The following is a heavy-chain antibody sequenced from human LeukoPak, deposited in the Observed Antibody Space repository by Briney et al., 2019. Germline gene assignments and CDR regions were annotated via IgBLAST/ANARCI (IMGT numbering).Heavy chain of an antibody. CDR3: ARITSGWYYFDY. CDR1: GFTVSSNY. J-gene: IGHJ4*02. Sequence: PGGSLRLSCAASGFTVSSNYMTWVRQAPGEGLEWVSVIYSGDSTYYADSVKGRFTISRDNSKNTLYLQMNSLRAEDTAVYYCARITSGWYYFDYWGQGTLVTVSS. D-gene: IGHD6-19*01. CDR2: IYSGDST. V-gene: IGHV3-66*01.